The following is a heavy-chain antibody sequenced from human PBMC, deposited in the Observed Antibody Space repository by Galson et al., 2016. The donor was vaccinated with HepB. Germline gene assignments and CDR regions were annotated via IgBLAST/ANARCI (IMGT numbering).Heavy chain of an antibody. D-gene: IGHD2-2*02. CDR1: GGSVSSASHY. CDR2: ISDSEST. J-gene: IGHJ6*02. V-gene: IGHV4-61*01. CDR3: AKDEGSYNGMDF. Sequence: LSLTCTVSGGSVSSASHYWSWVRQPTGKGLEWIGYISDSESTNYNPSLKGRVTISLDRSKNQFSLRLNSVIAADTAVYYCAKDEGSYNGMDFWGQGTTVTVSS.